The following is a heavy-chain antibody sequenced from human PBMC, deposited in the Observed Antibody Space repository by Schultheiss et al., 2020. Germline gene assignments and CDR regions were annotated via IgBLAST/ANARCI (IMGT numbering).Heavy chain of an antibody. Sequence: SETLSLTCTVSGGSISSYYWGWIRQPPGKGLEWIGSIYYSGSTNYNPSLKSRVTISVDTSKNQFSLKLSSVTAADTAVYYCASTRYDFWSGYSALDPWGQGTVVTVSS. D-gene: IGHD3-3*01. V-gene: IGHV4-59*08. CDR3: ASTRYDFWSGYSALDP. CDR1: GGSISSYY. CDR2: IYYSGST. J-gene: IGHJ5*02.